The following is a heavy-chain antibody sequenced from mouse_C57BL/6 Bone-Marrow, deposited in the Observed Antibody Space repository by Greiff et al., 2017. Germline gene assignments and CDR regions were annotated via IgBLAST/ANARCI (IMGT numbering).Heavy chain of an antibody. Sequence: VHVKQSGAELVKPGASVTLSCTASGFNITDYYMHWVKQRPEQGLEWIGRIDPEDGETKYAPKFQGKATITADTSSNTAYLPLSSLTSEDPAVYYGAGGFYYGSNCYAMDYWGQGTAVPVSS. D-gene: IGHD1-1*01. CDR2: IDPEDGET. CDR1: GFNITDYY. V-gene: IGHV14-2*01. CDR3: AGGFYYGSNCYAMDY. J-gene: IGHJ4*01.